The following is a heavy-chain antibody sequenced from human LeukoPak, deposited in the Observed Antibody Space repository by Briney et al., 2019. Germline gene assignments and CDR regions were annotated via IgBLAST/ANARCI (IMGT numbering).Heavy chain of an antibody. Sequence: GGSLRLSCAASGFTFSSYSMNWVRQAPGKGLEWVSSISSSSSYIYYADSVKGQFTISRDNAKNSLYLQMNSLRAEDTAIYYCAKDRGGSLFDDWGQGTLVTVSS. CDR3: AKDRGGSLFDD. D-gene: IGHD1-26*01. CDR2: ISSSSSYI. J-gene: IGHJ4*02. V-gene: IGHV3-21*01. CDR1: GFTFSSYS.